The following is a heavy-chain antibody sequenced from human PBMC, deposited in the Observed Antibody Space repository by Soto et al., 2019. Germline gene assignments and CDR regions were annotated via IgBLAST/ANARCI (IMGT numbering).Heavy chain of an antibody. CDR2: ITEDENKK. CDR3: ARESYFNLPI. J-gene: IGHJ4*02. V-gene: IGHV3-7*01. Sequence: GGSLRLSCAASGFLFSDYWMTWVRQAPGKGLEWVASITEDENKKYYVDSVKGRFTISRDNAKNPVYPQMNSLRAEDSAVYYCARESYFNLPIWGRGALVTVSS. CDR1: GFLFSDYW. D-gene: IGHD3-10*01.